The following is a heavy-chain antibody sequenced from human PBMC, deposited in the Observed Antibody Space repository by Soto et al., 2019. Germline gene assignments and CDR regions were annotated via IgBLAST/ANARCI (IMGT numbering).Heavy chain of an antibody. CDR3: SRGTTTFTPVNY. D-gene: IGHD5-12*01. CDR1: GGSISSGGYS. V-gene: IGHV4-31*03. J-gene: IGHJ4*02. Sequence: SETLSLTCTVSGGSISSGGYSWSWIRKHPGKGLEWIGYISYSGSTYYNPSLKSRVTISEDTSKNQFSLKLSSVTAADTTVYYCSRGTTTFTPVNYGGQGTLFTVSS. CDR2: ISYSGST.